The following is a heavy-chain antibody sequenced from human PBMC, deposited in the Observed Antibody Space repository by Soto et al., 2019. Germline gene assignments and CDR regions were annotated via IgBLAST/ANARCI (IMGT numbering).Heavy chain of an antibody. CDR3: ARYKYSSAD. J-gene: IGHJ4*02. D-gene: IGHD6-25*01. V-gene: IGHV4-31*03. CDR1: GVSISSGGYS. Sequence: QVQLQESGPGLVKPSQTLSLTCTVSGVSISSGGYSWTWIRQFPGTGLEWIGYIYHSGSTQYNPSVRSRVTMSVDTSKNQFSLNMTSVTAADTAMYFCARYKYSSADWGQGTLVIVSS. CDR2: IYHSGST.